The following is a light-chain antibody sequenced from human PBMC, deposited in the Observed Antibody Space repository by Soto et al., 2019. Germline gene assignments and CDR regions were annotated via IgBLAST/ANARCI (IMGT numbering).Light chain of an antibody. CDR1: QSINNRY. J-gene: IGKJ3*01. CDR2: ATF. CDR3: QQFGSSPGFT. Sequence: EIALTQSPGTLSLSPGERATLSCRASQSINNRYLAWYQQKPGQAPRLLIYATFSRATGIPDRFSGSGSGTDVTLTISRLEPEDFAVYYCQQFGSSPGFTFGPGTKVDIK. V-gene: IGKV3-20*01.